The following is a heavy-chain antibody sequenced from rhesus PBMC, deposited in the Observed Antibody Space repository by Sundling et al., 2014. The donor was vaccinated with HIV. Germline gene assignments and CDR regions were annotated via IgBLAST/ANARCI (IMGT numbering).Heavy chain of an antibody. Sequence: EVQLVESGGGLAKPGGSLRLSCAASGFTFSNYYMYWVRQAPGKGLEWVSAIHTGGNNTYYADSVKGRFTISRDNSKNTLSLQMNSLRAEDTAVYYCAKGGGCSGTYCYNWMNTVTTFIDYWGQGVLVTVSS. V-gene: IGHV3S42*01. D-gene: IGHD2-27*01. CDR1: GFTFSNYY. CDR3: AKGGGCSGTYCYNWMNTVTTFIDY. CDR2: IHTGGNNT. J-gene: IGHJ4*01.